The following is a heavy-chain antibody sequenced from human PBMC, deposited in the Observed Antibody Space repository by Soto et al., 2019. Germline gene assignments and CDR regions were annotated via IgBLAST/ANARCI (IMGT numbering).Heavy chain of an antibody. CDR1: GYSFASHW. D-gene: IGHD1-26*01. V-gene: IGHV5-51*01. CDR3: ATSSASYWHYLDF. Sequence: GESLKISCKGSGYSFASHWVAWVRQMPEKGLEWIGTIYPGDSDTKYSSAFRGHVTISADTSVSTAYLQWRSLEATDSAIYYCATSSASYWHYLDFWGQGTLVTVSS. J-gene: IGHJ4*02. CDR2: IYPGDSDT.